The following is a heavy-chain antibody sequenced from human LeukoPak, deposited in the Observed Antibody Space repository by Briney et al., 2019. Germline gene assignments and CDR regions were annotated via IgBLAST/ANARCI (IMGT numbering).Heavy chain of an antibody. V-gene: IGHV3-21*04. D-gene: IGHD2-21*01. J-gene: IGHJ4*02. Sequence: PGGSLRLSCAASGFTFSSYSMNWVRQAPGKGLEWVSSISSSSSYIYYADSVKGRFTISRDNSKNTLYVQMNSLRAEDTAVYYCAKFLPTHIVVANYYFDYWGQGTLVTVSS. CDR1: GFTFSSYS. CDR2: ISSSSSYI. CDR3: AKFLPTHIVVANYYFDY.